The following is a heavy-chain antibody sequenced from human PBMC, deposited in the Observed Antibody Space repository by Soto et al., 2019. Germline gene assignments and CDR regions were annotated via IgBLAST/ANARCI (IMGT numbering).Heavy chain of an antibody. J-gene: IGHJ4*02. CDR1: GGSISRYY. CDR2: MYYSGST. CDR3: ARHPDSAYFPTIFDS. Sequence: SETLSLTCTVSGGSISRYYWSWIRQPPGKGLEWIGYMYYSGSTNYNPSLKSRVTISADTSKNQFSLKLSSVTAADTAVYYCARHPDSAYFPTIFDSWGQGTLVTVSS. D-gene: IGHD6-25*01. V-gene: IGHV4-59*08.